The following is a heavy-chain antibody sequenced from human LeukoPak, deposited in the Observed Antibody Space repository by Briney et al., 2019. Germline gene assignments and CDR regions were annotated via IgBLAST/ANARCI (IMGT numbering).Heavy chain of an antibody. J-gene: IGHJ4*02. Sequence: PGGSLRLSCAASGFTFSSYGMHWVRQAPGKGLEWVAVLSYDGSNKYYADSVKGRFTISRDNSKNTLYLQMNSLRAENTAVYYCAKGRYSGYESPDYWGQGTLVTVSS. CDR3: AKGRYSGYESPDY. D-gene: IGHD5-12*01. V-gene: IGHV3-30*18. CDR2: LSYDGSNK. CDR1: GFTFSSYG.